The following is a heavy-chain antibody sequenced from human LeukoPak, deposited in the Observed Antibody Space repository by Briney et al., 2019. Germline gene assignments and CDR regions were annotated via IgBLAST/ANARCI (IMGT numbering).Heavy chain of an antibody. D-gene: IGHD6-19*01. Sequence: GASVKVSCKASGYTFTAYYIHWVRQAPGQRLEWMGWVSPNNGGTNYAQKFQGRVTMTRDTSISTAYMELSRLRSDDTAVYYCARDKSGNSGWYSYFDYWGQGTLVTVSS. V-gene: IGHV1-2*02. CDR2: VSPNNGGT. CDR3: ARDKSGNSGWYSYFDY. J-gene: IGHJ4*02. CDR1: GYTFTAYY.